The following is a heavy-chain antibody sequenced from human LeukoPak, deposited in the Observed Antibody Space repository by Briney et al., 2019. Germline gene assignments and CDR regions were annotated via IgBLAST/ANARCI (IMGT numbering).Heavy chain of an antibody. CDR3: AELGITMIGGV. CDR1: GFTFSSYS. Sequence: GGSLRLSCAASGFTFSSYSMNWVRQAPGKGLEWVSSISSSSSYIFYADSVKGRFTISRDNAKNSLYLQMNSLRAEDTAVYYCAELGITMIGGVWGKGTTVTISS. CDR2: ISSSSSYI. J-gene: IGHJ6*04. V-gene: IGHV3-21*01. D-gene: IGHD3-10*02.